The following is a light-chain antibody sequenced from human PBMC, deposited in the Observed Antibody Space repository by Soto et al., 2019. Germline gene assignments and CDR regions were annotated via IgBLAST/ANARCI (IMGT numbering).Light chain of an antibody. V-gene: IGKV3-20*01. CDR1: QSVSNNS. J-gene: IGKJ2*01. Sequence: EIVLTQSPGTLSLSPGERASLSCRASQSVSNNSLAWYQQKPGQPPRLLISGAFNRATAIPYRFSGSGSETDFSLTISRLEPEDFAVYHCHQYATPSYTFGQGTKLEI. CDR3: HQYATPSYT. CDR2: GAF.